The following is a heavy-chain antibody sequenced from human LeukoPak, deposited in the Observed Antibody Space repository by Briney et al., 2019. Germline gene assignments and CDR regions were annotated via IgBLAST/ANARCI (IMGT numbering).Heavy chain of an antibody. CDR3: ARGIVVRRTIFGVVRIQCYFDY. J-gene: IGHJ4*02. V-gene: IGHV1-8*03. Sequence: ASVKVSCKASGYTFTSYAINWVRQATGQGLEWMGWINPNSGNTDYAQKFQGRVTITRNTSTSTAYVELSSLRYEDTAVYYCARGIVVRRTIFGVVRIQCYFDYWGEGTLVTVSS. CDR2: INPNSGNT. CDR1: GYTFTSYA. D-gene: IGHD3-3*01.